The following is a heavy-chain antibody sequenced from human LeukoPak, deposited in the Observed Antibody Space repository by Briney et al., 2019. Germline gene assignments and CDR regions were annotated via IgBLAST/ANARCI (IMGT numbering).Heavy chain of an antibody. D-gene: IGHD3-10*01. CDR3: ARERWFGELFD. CDR1: GGSISSSSYY. J-gene: IGHJ4*02. CDR2: IYYSGGT. Sequence: SETLSLTCTVSGGSISSSSYYWGWIRQPPGKGLEWIGSIYYSGGTYYSPSLKSRVTISVDTSKNQFSLKLSSVTAADTAVYYCARERWFGELFDWGQGTLVTVSS. V-gene: IGHV4-39*07.